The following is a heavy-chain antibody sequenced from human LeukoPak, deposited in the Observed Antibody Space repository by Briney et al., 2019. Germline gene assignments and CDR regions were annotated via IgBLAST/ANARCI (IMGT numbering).Heavy chain of an antibody. V-gene: IGHV3-30*01. J-gene: IGHJ6*03. CDR2: ISYDGNNK. D-gene: IGHD3-10*01. Sequence: GSSLRLSCAASGFTFSRNVMHWVRQAPGKGLEWVALISYDGNNKFYVDSVTGRFTISRDNSRNTLYLQMNSLRGEDAAVYSCARGGIPTGPYYYFYYMDVWGKGTAVTVPS. CDR3: ARGGIPTGPYYYFYYMDV. CDR1: GFTFSRNV.